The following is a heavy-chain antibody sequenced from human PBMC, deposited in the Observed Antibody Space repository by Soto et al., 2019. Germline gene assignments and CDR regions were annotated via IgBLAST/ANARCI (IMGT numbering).Heavy chain of an antibody. D-gene: IGHD3-22*01. CDR2: IKQDGSEK. CDR3: ASVDTYYYDSSGYPFH. Sequence: HPGGSLRLSCAASGFTFSSYWMSWVRQAPGKGLEWVANIKQDGSEKYYVDSVKGRFTISRDNAKNSLYLQMNSLRAEDTSVFYCASVDTYYYDSSGYPFHWGQGTLVTVSS. J-gene: IGHJ4*02. V-gene: IGHV3-7*01. CDR1: GFTFSSYW.